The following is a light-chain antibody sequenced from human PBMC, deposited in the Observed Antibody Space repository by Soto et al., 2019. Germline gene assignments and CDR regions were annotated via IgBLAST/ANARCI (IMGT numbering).Light chain of an antibody. CDR3: SSSAGSNGYV. CDR2: EVN. J-gene: IGLJ1*01. CDR1: GSDVGGYNY. Sequence: QSVLTQPPSASASPGQSVTISCTGTGSDVGGYNYVSWYQQHPDKAPKLIIFEVNKRPSGVPDRFSGSKSGNTASLTVSGLQAEDEADYFCSSSAGSNGYVFGSGTKVTVL. V-gene: IGLV2-8*01.